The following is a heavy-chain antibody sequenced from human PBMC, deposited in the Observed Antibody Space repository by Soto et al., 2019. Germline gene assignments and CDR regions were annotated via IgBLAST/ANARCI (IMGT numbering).Heavy chain of an antibody. V-gene: IGHV3-23*01. CDR3: AKDKGDIVLMVYAMGSGMDV. D-gene: IGHD2-8*01. CDR2: ISGSGGST. Sequence: EVQLLESGGGLVQPGGSLRLSCAASGFTFSSYAMSWVRQAPGKGLEWVSAISGSGGSTYYADSVKGRFTISRDNSKNSLYLQMNSLRAEDTAVYYGAKDKGDIVLMVYAMGSGMDVWGQGTTVTVSS. CDR1: GFTFSSYA. J-gene: IGHJ6*02.